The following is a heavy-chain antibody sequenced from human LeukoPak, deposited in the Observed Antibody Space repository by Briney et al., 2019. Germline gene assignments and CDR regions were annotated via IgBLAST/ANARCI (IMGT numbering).Heavy chain of an antibody. CDR1: GFMFSSYW. CDR3: AREMYPFDY. CDR2: IKQDGSEK. Sequence: PGGSLRLSCVASGFMFSSYWMSWVRQAPGKGLEWVANIKQDGSEKYYVDSVKGRFTISRDNAKNSLYLQMNSLRAEDTAVYYCAREMYPFDYWGQGTLVTVSS. J-gene: IGHJ4*02. D-gene: IGHD2-8*01. V-gene: IGHV3-7*01.